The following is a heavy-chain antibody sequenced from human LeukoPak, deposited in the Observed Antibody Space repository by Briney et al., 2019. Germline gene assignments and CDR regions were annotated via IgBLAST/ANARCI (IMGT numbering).Heavy chain of an antibody. CDR1: GFTFSGYW. D-gene: IGHD3-10*01. Sequence: GGSLRLSCVASGFTFSGYWMHWVRQPPGKGLVWVSRINSDGTSTTYADSVKGRFTITRDNAKSTLYLQMNSLRAEDTAVYYCARGRIGSSYYYFDYWGQGAVVTVSS. CDR2: INSDGTST. J-gene: IGHJ4*02. V-gene: IGHV3-74*01. CDR3: ARGRIGSSYYYFDY.